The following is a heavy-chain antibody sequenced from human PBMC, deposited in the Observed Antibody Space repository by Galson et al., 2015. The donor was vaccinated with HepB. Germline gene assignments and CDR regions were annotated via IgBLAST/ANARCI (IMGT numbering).Heavy chain of an antibody. CDR2: IKQDGSEK. D-gene: IGHD2-15*01. CDR3: ARSRTMGWWGPATLFDY. V-gene: IGHV3-7*03. J-gene: IGHJ4*02. Sequence: SLRLSCAASGFTFSSYWMSWVRQAPGKGLEWVANIKQDGSEKYYVDSVKGRFTISRDNAKNSLYLQMNSLRAEDTAVYYCARSRTMGWWGPATLFDYWGQGTLVTVSS. CDR1: GFTFSSYW.